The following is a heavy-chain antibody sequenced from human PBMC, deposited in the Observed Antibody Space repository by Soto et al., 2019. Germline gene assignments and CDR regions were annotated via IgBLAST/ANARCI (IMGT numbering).Heavy chain of an antibody. CDR1: GGSFSGYY. D-gene: IGHD3-10*01. CDR2: INHSGST. CDR3: ARGLDTMVRGVYQRGGFDY. V-gene: IGHV4-34*01. Sequence: PSETLSLTCAVYGGSFSGYYWSWIRQPPGKGLEWIGEINHSGSTNYNPSLKSRVTISVDTSKNQYSLKLSSVTAADTAVYYCARGLDTMVRGVYQRGGFDYWGQGTLVTVSS. J-gene: IGHJ4*02.